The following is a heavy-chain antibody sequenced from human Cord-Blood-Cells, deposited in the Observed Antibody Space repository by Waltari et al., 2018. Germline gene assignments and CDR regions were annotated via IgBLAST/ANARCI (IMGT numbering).Heavy chain of an antibody. V-gene: IGHV4-34*01. CDR1: GGSFSGYY. Sequence: QVQLQQWGAGLLKPSETLSLTCAVYGGSFSGYYWSWLRQPPGKGLEWIGEINHSGSTNYNPSLKSRVTISVDTSKNQFSLKLSSVTAADTAVYYCARGGSPDSSGYYYVGYWGQGTLVTVSS. CDR2: INHSGST. CDR3: ARGGSPDSSGYYYVGY. D-gene: IGHD3-22*01. J-gene: IGHJ4*02.